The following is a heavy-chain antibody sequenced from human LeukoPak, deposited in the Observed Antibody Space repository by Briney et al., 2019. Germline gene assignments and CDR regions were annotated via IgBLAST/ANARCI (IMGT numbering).Heavy chain of an antibody. D-gene: IGHD2-21*02. J-gene: IGHJ4*02. CDR1: GFTFSDYA. V-gene: IGHV3-23*01. CDR2: ISSYGGST. Sequence: GGSLRLSCAASGFTFSDYAMSWVRQAPGKGLDWVSTISSYGGSTYYADSVKGRFTISRDNSKKTLYMQMNSLRAEDTAVYFCAKDSPSVTATPHDYWGQGALVTVSS. CDR3: AKDSPSVTATPHDY.